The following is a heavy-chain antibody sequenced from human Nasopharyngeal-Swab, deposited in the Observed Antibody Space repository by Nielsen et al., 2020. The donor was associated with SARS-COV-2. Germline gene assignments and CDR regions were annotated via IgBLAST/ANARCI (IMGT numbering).Heavy chain of an antibody. J-gene: IGHJ4*02. CDR1: GGSISSGNYY. V-gene: IGHV4-61*02. D-gene: IGHD3-22*01. Sequence: SETLSLTCTVSGGSISSGNYYWSWIRQPAGKGLEWIGRIYTSGSTNYNPSLKSRVTISVDTSKNQFSLKLSSVTAADTAVYYCARGNYYDSSGYFYYFDYWGQGTLVTVSS. CDR2: IYTSGST. CDR3: ARGNYYDSSGYFYYFDY.